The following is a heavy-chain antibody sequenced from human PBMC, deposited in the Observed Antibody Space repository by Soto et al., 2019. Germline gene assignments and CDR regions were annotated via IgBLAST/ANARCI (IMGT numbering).Heavy chain of an antibody. J-gene: IGHJ1*01. D-gene: IGHD5-12*01. V-gene: IGHV1-69*13. CDR1: GGSFSSFG. Sequence: ASVKVSCKASGGSFSSFGISWVRQAPGQGLGWMGGIIPVFGRPNYAQRFRGRLTITADESTNTVYLELIDLRSEDTAVYYCAREGSGYNLWGQGTQVTVSS. CDR2: IIPVFGRP. CDR3: AREGSGYNL.